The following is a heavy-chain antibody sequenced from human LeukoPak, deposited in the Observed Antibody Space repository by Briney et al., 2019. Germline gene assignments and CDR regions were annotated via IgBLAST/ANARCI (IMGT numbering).Heavy chain of an antibody. V-gene: IGHV1-2*06. CDR1: GYTFTGYY. D-gene: IGHD6-13*01. CDR2: INPNSGGT. J-gene: IGHJ4*02. CDR3: ARAIAAAGDF. Sequence: ASVKVSCKASGYTFTGYYMHWVRQAPGQGLEWMGRINPNSGGTNSAQMFQGRVTMTRDTSINTAYMELNRLRSDDTAVYYCARAIAAAGDFWGQGTLVTVSS.